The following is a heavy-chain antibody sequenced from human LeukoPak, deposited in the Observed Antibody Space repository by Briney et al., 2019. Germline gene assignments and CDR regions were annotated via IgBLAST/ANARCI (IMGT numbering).Heavy chain of an antibody. Sequence: ASVKVSCKASGYTFTGYYLHWVRQAPGQGLERMGCVNPNSGDTNYAQKFQGSVTMTRDTSISTVYMELSRLRSDDTAVYYCARDNSVGDVAWWFDPWGQGTLVTVSS. J-gene: IGHJ5*02. CDR2: VNPNSGDT. V-gene: IGHV1-2*02. CDR3: ARDNSVGDVAWWFDP. CDR1: GYTFTGYY. D-gene: IGHD1-26*01.